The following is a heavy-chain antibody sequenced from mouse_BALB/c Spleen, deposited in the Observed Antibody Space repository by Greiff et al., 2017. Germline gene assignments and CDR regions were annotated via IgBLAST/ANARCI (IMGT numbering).Heavy chain of an antibody. D-gene: IGHD3-2*01. CDR3: ARRQRGAMDY. CDR2: INPSNGRT. J-gene: IGHJ4*01. Sequence: QVQLQQPGAELVKPGASVKLSCKASGYTFTSYWMHWVKQRPGQGLEWIGEINPSNGRTNYNEKFKSKATLTVDKSSSTAYMQLSSLTSEDSAVYYYARRQRGAMDYWGQGTSVTVSS. CDR1: GYTFTSYW. V-gene: IGHV1S81*02.